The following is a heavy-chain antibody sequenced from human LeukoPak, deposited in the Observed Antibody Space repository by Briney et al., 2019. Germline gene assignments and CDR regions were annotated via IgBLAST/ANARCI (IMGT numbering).Heavy chain of an antibody. J-gene: IGHJ4*02. D-gene: IGHD1-26*01. Sequence: GGSLRLSCAASGFTFSSYWMSWVRQAPGKGLEWVANINVDGSEKYCVDSVKGRFTISRDNAKNSLYLEMNSLRAEDTAVYYCAKELKVAGVTKGFDYWGQGTLVTVSS. CDR3: AKELKVAGVTKGFDY. V-gene: IGHV3-7*01. CDR2: INVDGSEK. CDR1: GFTFSSYW.